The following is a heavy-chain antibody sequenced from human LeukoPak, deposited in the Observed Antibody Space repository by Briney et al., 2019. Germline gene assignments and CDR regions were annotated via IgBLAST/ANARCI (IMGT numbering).Heavy chain of an antibody. Sequence: PGGSLRLFCAVSGYTFSSYAMSWVRQAPGKGLEWVSAISGSGGSTYYADSVKGRFTISRDNSKNTLYLQMNSLRAEDTAVYYCAKDLDYGGNIDFDYWGQGTLVTVSS. CDR2: ISGSGGST. J-gene: IGHJ4*02. CDR1: GYTFSSYA. V-gene: IGHV3-23*01. D-gene: IGHD4-23*01. CDR3: AKDLDYGGNIDFDY.